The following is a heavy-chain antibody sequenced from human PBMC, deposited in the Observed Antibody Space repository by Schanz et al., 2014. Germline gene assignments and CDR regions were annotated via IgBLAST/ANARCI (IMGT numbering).Heavy chain of an antibody. J-gene: IGHJ6*02. D-gene: IGHD3-10*01. CDR1: GFNFSDYA. Sequence: EVHLLESGGGLVPPGGSLRLSCAASGFNFSDYAMCWVRQAPGKGLEWVSAISGGGGTTYYTDSVKGRFTISRDNSKSTLYLQMNNLRAEDTAVYYCAKDGPGGSGSYSADGGMDVWGQGTTXTVSS. CDR2: ISGGGGTT. CDR3: AKDGPGGSGSYSADGGMDV. V-gene: IGHV3-23*01.